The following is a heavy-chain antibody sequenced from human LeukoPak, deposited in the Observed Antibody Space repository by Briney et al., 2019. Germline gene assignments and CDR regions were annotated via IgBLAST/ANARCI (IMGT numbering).Heavy chain of an antibody. CDR3: ARGMRQQLVRRFYYYYMDV. J-gene: IGHJ6*03. Sequence: GASVKVSCTASGYTFTSYGISWVRQAPGQGLEWMGWISAYNGNTNYAQKLQGRVTMTTDTSTSTAYMELRSLRSDDTAVYYCARGMRQQLVRRFYYYYMDVWGKGTTVTISS. CDR2: ISAYNGNT. V-gene: IGHV1-18*01. D-gene: IGHD6-13*01. CDR1: GYTFTSYG.